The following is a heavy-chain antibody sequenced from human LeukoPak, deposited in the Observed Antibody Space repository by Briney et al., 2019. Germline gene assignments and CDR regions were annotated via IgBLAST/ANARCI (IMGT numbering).Heavy chain of an antibody. V-gene: IGHV3-30-3*01. Sequence: GRSLRLSCAATGFTFSNYAIHWGRQAPGKGLEWAAFISDDGSRQHYADSVKGRFTISRDNSKNTLNLQMNSLIAEDTAVYYCVKDRTGTYTLDYWGQGTLVTVSS. CDR3: VKDRTGTYTLDY. CDR2: ISDDGSRQ. CDR1: GFTFSNYA. J-gene: IGHJ4*02. D-gene: IGHD3-10*01.